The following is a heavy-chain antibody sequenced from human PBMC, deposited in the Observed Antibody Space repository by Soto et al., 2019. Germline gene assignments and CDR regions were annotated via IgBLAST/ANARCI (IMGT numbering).Heavy chain of an antibody. CDR1: GYTFTNYY. V-gene: IGHV1-46*03. J-gene: IGHJ4*02. Sequence: QVQLVQSGAEVKKPGASVKVSCKASGYTFTNYYIHWVRQAPGQGLEWMGIVTPSGGATKYAQQFQGRVTMTADTSTNTVFMALTSLRSDDTAVYYCARDPVGWDFFDYWGQGTLVAVSA. CDR3: ARDPVGWDFFDY. CDR2: VTPSGGAT. D-gene: IGHD6-19*01.